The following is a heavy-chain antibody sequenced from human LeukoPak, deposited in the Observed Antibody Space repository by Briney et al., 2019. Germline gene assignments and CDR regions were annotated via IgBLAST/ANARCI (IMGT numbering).Heavy chain of an antibody. J-gene: IGHJ3*02. CDR2: IYPSDADT. D-gene: IGHD3-10*01. V-gene: IGHV5-51*01. CDR3: ARRRPGEDVFDI. Sequence: GESLKISCKGSGYSFSTYWIHWVRQMPGKGLEWMGGIYPSDADTRYSPSFQGQVNISADKSITIAYLQSSSLKTSDTAMYYCARRRPGEDVFDIWGQGTKVTVSS. CDR1: GYSFSTYW.